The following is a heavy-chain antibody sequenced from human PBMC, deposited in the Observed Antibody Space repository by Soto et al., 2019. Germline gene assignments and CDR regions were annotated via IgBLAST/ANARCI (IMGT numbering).Heavy chain of an antibody. D-gene: IGHD5-18*01. V-gene: IGHV4-59*08. Sequence: SETLSLTCTVSGGSISSYYWSWIRQPPGKGLEWIGYIYHSGSSNYNPSLKSRVTILLDTSKNQLSLKLSSVTAADTAVYYCARPLYSYGPMDVWGQGTTVTVSS. CDR3: ARPLYSYGPMDV. CDR2: IYHSGSS. CDR1: GGSISSYY. J-gene: IGHJ6*02.